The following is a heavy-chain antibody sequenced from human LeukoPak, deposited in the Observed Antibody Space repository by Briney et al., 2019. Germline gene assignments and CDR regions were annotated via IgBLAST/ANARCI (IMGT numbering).Heavy chain of an antibody. CDR2: IYSGGST. Sequence: GGSLRLSCAPSGLTVSSNYMSWVRHAPGEGLEWVSVIYSGGSTYYADSVKGRFTISRDNSKNTLYLQMNSLRAEDTAVYYCARDGSMVRGVLYAFDIWGQGTMVTVSS. CDR1: GLTVSSNY. V-gene: IGHV3-53*01. J-gene: IGHJ3*02. D-gene: IGHD3-10*01. CDR3: ARDGSMVRGVLYAFDI.